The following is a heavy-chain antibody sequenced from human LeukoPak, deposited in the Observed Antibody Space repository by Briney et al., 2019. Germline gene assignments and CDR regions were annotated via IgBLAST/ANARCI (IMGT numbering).Heavy chain of an antibody. Sequence: SETLSLTCTVSGGSISSGDYYWSWIRQHPGKGLEWIGYISYAGSTYYNPSLKSRVTISADTSENQFSLKLSSVTAADTAVYYCARDRSRYSSTWGFDYWGQGTLVTVSS. J-gene: IGHJ4*02. CDR3: ARDRSRYSSTWGFDY. CDR2: ISYAGST. D-gene: IGHD6-13*01. CDR1: GGSISSGDYY. V-gene: IGHV4-31*03.